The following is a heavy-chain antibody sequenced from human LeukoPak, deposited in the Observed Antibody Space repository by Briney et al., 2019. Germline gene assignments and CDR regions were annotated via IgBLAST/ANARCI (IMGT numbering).Heavy chain of an antibody. V-gene: IGHV4-61*09. CDR1: GGSINSGSFY. Sequence: SETLSLTCTVSGGSINSGSFYWNWIRQSAGKGLEWIGHIYTSGTTNCNPSLKSRVTISLDTSKNQFSLKLTSVTAADTAVYYCARHVSGASGWYVDYWGQGTLVTVSS. J-gene: IGHJ4*02. CDR2: IYTSGTT. CDR3: ARHVSGASGWYVDY. D-gene: IGHD6-19*01.